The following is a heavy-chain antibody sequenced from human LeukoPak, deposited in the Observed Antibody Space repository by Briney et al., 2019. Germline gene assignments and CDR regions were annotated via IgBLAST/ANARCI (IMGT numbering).Heavy chain of an antibody. CDR2: IRPSGIT. V-gene: IGHV4-30-4*08. CDR1: GGSITSSNHF. D-gene: IGHD5-12*01. J-gene: IGHJ3*01. CDR3: WREVDIPVDSDGFHL. Sequence: SETLSLTCSVSGGSITSSNHFWSLIRQPPGEGLEWSAYIRPSGITWYNPSLTSRAVISIDTSKNQFSLTVNSVTAEDTAMYYCWREVDIPVDSDGFHLWGQETMVPVSS.